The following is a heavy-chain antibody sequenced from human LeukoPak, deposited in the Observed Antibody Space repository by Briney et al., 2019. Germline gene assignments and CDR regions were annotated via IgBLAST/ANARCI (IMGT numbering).Heavy chain of an antibody. Sequence: SETLSLTCPVSGGSISSSSYYWGWIRQPPGKGLEWVGSVYYSGRTYHNPSLKSRVTISVDTSKNHFSLELSSLTAADTAVYYCVRLAYGDSYFDYWGQGTLVTVSS. CDR3: VRLAYGDSYFDY. J-gene: IGHJ4*02. D-gene: IGHD4-17*01. CDR2: VYYSGRT. V-gene: IGHV4-39*02. CDR1: GGSISSSSYY.